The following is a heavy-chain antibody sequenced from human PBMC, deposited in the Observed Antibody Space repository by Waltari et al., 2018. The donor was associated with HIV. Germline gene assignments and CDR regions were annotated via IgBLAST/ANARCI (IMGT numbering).Heavy chain of an antibody. CDR2: INSAGSST. CDR1: GFTFSSYW. CDR3: ARLGYVWGSYRSPRAFDI. D-gene: IGHD3-16*02. V-gene: IGHV3-74*01. Sequence: EVQLVESGGGLVQPGGSLRLSCAASGFTFSSYWMHWVRQAPGKGLVWVSRINSAGSSTSYADSVNGRCTSSRDNAKNTLYLQMNSLRAEDTAVYYCARLGYVWGSYRSPRAFDIWGQGTMVTVSS. J-gene: IGHJ3*02.